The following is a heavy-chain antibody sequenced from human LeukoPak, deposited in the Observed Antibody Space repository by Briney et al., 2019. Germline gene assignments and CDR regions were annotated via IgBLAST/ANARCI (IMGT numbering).Heavy chain of an antibody. D-gene: IGHD6-19*01. CDR2: IDASGGST. Sequence: GGSLRLSCAASGFTFSSYAMSWVSQAAGKGLEWVSSIDASGGSTYYADSVKGRFTISRDNSKNTFYLQMNSLRADDTAVYYCAKGSGSGWYGWFAPWGQGTLVTVSS. CDR3: AKGSGSGWYGWFAP. J-gene: IGHJ5*02. V-gene: IGHV3-23*01. CDR1: GFTFSSYA.